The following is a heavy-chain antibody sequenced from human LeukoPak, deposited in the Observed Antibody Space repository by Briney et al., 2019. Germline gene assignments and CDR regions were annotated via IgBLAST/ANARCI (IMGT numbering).Heavy chain of an antibody. CDR2: IIPIFGTA. CDR1: GGTFSSYA. Sequence: SVRVSCKASGGTFSSYAISWVRQAPGQGLEWMGGIIPIFGTANYAQKFQGRVTITTDESTSTAYMELSSLRSEDTAVYYCARESYYYDSSGYRYYFDYWGQGTLVTVSS. D-gene: IGHD3-22*01. CDR3: ARESYYYDSSGYRYYFDY. V-gene: IGHV1-69*05. J-gene: IGHJ4*02.